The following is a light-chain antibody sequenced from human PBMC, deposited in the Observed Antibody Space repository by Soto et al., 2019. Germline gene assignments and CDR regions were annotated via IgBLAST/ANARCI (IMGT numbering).Light chain of an antibody. V-gene: IGKV3-20*01. J-gene: IGKJ5*01. CDR3: QRYGSSPLIT. CDR1: QSVSSSS. Sequence: VLSQSPFTPFLSPFEIASLSCRALQSVSSSSLAWYQQRPGQAPRLLIYGTSSRAAGIPDRFSGSGSGTDFTLTISRLEPEDFAVYFCQRYGSSPLITFGQGTRLEI. CDR2: GTS.